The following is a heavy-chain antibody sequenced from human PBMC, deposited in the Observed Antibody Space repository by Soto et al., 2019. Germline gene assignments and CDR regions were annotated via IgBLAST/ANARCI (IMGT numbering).Heavy chain of an antibody. V-gene: IGHV4-59*03. CDR2: IYHMGGT. Sequence: SGTLSLTGNLSGSSINSDYRSWIRQSPGKGLEWIGYIYHMGGTDYNPSLKSRVTISIDKSKNQFSLNLRSVTAADTAVYFCARFTYKSGFNWFDPWGQGTQVTVSS. CDR1: GSSINSDY. CDR3: ARFTYKSGFNWFDP. J-gene: IGHJ5*02. D-gene: IGHD5-12*01.